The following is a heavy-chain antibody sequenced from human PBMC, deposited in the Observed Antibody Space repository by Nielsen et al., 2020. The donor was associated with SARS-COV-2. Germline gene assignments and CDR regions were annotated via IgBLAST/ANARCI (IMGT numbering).Heavy chain of an antibody. J-gene: IGHJ5*02. CDR2: IYHSGST. CDR1: GGSISSGGYS. Sequence: SQTLSLTRAVSGGSISSGGYSWSWIRQPPGQGLEWIGYIYHSGSTYYNPSLKSRVTISVDRSKNQFSLKLSSVTAAGTAVYYCARGGTGLWFGEFGRLNWFDPWGQGTLVTVSS. V-gene: IGHV4-30-2*01. D-gene: IGHD3-10*01. CDR3: ARGGTGLWFGEFGRLNWFDP.